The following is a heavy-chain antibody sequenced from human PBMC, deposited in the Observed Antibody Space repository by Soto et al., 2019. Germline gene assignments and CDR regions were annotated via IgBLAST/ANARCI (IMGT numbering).Heavy chain of an antibody. J-gene: IGHJ6*02. D-gene: IGHD2-15*01. CDR3: AKAYCSGGSCYSGLNYYYYGMDV. CDR2: ISYDGSNK. V-gene: IGHV3-30*18. CDR1: GFTFSSYG. Sequence: QVQLVESGGGVVQPGRSLRLSCAASGFTFSSYGMHWVRQAPGKGLEWVAVISYDGSNKYYADSVKGRFTISRDNSKNTLYLQMNSLRAEDTAVYYCAKAYCSGGSCYSGLNYYYYGMDVWGQGTTVTVSS.